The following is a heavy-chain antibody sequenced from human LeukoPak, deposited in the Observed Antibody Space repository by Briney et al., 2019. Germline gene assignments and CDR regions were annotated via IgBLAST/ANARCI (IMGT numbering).Heavy chain of an antibody. V-gene: IGHV3-74*01. J-gene: IGHJ6*03. CDR2: ITSDGSTT. CDR3: AKGAGFYYYYMDV. CDR1: GFSFSIYW. Sequence: TGGSLRLSCFASGFSFSIYWMHWVRQAPGKGLVWVSRITSDGSTTNYADSVEGRFTISRDNSKNTLYLQMNSLRAEDTAVDYCAKGAGFYYYYMDVWGKGTTVTVSS. D-gene: IGHD5-24*01.